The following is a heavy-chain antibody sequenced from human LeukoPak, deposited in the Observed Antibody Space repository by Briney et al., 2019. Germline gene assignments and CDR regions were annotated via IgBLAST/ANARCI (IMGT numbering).Heavy chain of an antibody. D-gene: IGHD6-19*01. J-gene: IGHJ4*02. CDR2: ISSSSSYI. Sequence: GGSLRLSCAASGFTFSSYSMNWVRQAPGKGLGWVSSISSSSSYIYYADSVKGRFTISRDNAKNSLYLQMNSLRAEDTAVYYCARLSPGIAVAGTSDYWGQGTLVTVSS. CDR3: ARLSPGIAVAGTSDY. CDR1: GFTFSSYS. V-gene: IGHV3-21*01.